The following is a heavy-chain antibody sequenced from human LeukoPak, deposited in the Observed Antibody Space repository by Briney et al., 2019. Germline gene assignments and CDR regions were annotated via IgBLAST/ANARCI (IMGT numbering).Heavy chain of an antibody. Sequence: GGSLRLSRAASGFTFSSSAMSWVRQPPGKGLEWVSAINADASHTYYADSVKGRFTISRDNSENTLFLLVSSLRAEDAAIYYCASGSAYRYWGQGTLVTVSS. D-gene: IGHD3-16*01. CDR1: GFTFSSSA. J-gene: IGHJ4*02. CDR2: INADASHT. CDR3: ASGSAYRY. V-gene: IGHV3-23*01.